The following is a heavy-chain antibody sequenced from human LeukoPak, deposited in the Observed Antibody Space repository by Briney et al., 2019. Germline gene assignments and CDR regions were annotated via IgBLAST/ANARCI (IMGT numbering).Heavy chain of an antibody. CDR2: IYYSGST. Sequence: SQTLSLTCTVSGGSISSGGYYWSWIRQHPGKGLEWIGYIYYSGSTYYNPSLKSRVTISVDTSKNQFSLKLSSVTAADTAVYYCARMEFDRPPYYHMDVWGKGTTVTVSS. V-gene: IGHV4-31*03. D-gene: IGHD3-10*01. J-gene: IGHJ6*03. CDR1: GGSISSGGYY. CDR3: ARMEFDRPPYYHMDV.